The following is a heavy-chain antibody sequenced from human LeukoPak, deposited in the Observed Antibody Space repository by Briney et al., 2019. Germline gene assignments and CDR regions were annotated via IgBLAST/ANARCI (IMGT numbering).Heavy chain of an antibody. Sequence: SETLSLTCGVSGGSISSTNWWSWVRQPPGKGLEWIGNIHHSGSTYYNPSLKSRVTISVDTSKNQFSLKLGSVSAADTAVYYCARFGDYGSGIYYFDYWGQGTLVTVSS. J-gene: IGHJ4*02. D-gene: IGHD3-10*01. V-gene: IGHV4-4*02. CDR2: IHHSGST. CDR3: ARFGDYGSGIYYFDY. CDR1: GGSISSTNW.